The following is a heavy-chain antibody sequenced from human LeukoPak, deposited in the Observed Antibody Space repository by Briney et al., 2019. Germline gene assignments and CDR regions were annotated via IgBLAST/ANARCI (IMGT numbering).Heavy chain of an antibody. CDR3: ASASSGSWDQYFDY. V-gene: IGHV4-59*01. CDR2: IYYSGST. J-gene: IGHJ4*02. D-gene: IGHD6-19*01. Sequence: SETLSLTCTVSGGSISSYYWSWIRQPPGKGLEWIGYIYYSGSTNYNPSLKSRVTISVDTSKNQFSLKLSSVTAADTALYYCASASSGSWDQYFDYWGQGTLVTVSS. CDR1: GGSISSYY.